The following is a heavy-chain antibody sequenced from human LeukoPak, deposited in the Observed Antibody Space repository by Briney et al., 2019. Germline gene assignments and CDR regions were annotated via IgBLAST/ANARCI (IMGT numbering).Heavy chain of an antibody. CDR1: GFTISRYA. CDR3: ARAALIVVAALDY. CDR2: ISYDGSNQ. V-gene: IGHV3-30-3*01. D-gene: IGHD3-22*01. Sequence: GGSLRLSCAASGFTISRYAMHWVRQAPGKGLEWVAVISYDGSNQYYADSVKGRFTISRDNSKKTLYLQMNSLRAEDTAVYYCARAALIVVAALDYWGQGTLVTVSS. J-gene: IGHJ4*02.